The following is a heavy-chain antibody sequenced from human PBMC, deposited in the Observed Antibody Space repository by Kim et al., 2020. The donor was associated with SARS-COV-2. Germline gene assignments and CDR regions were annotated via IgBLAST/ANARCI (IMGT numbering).Heavy chain of an antibody. CDR2: IRRKAYGGTT. J-gene: IGHJ6*04. Sequence: GGSLRLSCTASGFTFGDYAMSWVRQAPGKGLEWVGFIRRKAYGGTTEYAASVKGRFTISRDDSKSIAYLQMNSLKTEDTAVYYCTRPELGGYYDYVWGSFRGGYGMDVWGKGTTVTVSS. D-gene: IGHD3-16*01. CDR1: GFTFGDYA. V-gene: IGHV3-49*04. CDR3: TRPELGGYYDYVWGSFRGGYGMDV.